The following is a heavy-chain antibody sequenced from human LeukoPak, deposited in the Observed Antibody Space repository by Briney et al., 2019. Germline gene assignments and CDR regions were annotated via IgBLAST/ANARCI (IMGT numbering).Heavy chain of an antibody. D-gene: IGHD6-13*01. J-gene: IGHJ1*01. Sequence: PGGSLRLSCAASGFTFDDYAMHWVRQAPGKGLEWVSGISWNSGSIGYADSVKGRFTISRDNAKNSLYLQMNSLRAEDTALYYCAKDISSSPNLQGHFQHWGQGTLVTVSS. CDR3: AKDISSSPNLQGHFQH. CDR1: GFTFDDYA. CDR2: ISWNSGSI. V-gene: IGHV3-9*01.